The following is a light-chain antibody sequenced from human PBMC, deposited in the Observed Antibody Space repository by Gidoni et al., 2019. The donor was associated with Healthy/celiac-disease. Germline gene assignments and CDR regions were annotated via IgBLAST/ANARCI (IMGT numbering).Light chain of an antibody. V-gene: IGLV2-8*01. Sequence: QSALTQPPSASGSPAQSVTISCTGTSSDGGGYNYVSWYQQHPGKAPKLMIYEVSKRPSGVPDRFSGSKSGNTASLTVSGLQAEDEADYYCSSYAGSNNPNYVFGTGTKVTVL. CDR3: SSYAGSNNPNYV. CDR2: EVS. J-gene: IGLJ1*01. CDR1: SSDGGGYNY.